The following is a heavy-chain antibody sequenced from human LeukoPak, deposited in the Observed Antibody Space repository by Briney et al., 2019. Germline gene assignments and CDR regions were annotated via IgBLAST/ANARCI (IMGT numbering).Heavy chain of an antibody. Sequence: PGESLRLSCAPSGFTFTYYGIHWVRQAPGKGLQWVAFIRYDGSDKYYADSVKGRFTISRDNSKNTLYLQMNSLRAEDTAVYYCAKEKRGDYDDSGGDFFDSWGQGTLVTVSS. CDR2: IRYDGSDK. J-gene: IGHJ4*02. CDR1: GFTFTYYG. V-gene: IGHV3-30*02. CDR3: AKEKRGDYDDSGGDFFDS. D-gene: IGHD4-17*01.